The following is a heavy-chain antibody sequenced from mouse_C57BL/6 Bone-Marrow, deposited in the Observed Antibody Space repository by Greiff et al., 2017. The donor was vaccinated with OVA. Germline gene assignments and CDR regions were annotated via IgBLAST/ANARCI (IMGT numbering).Heavy chain of an antibody. CDR3: ARRDYGSSYVRFAY. D-gene: IGHD1-1*01. V-gene: IGHV1-85*01. Sequence: QVQLKQSGPELVKPGASVKLSCKASGYTFTSYDINWVKQRPGQGLEWIGWIYPRDGSTKYNEKFKGKATLTVDTSSSTAYMELHSLTSEDSAVYFCARRDYGSSYVRFAYWGQGTLVTVSA. J-gene: IGHJ3*01. CDR1: GYTFTSYD. CDR2: IYPRDGST.